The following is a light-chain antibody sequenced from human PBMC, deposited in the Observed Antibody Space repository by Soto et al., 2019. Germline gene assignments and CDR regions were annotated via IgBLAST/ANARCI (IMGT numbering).Light chain of an antibody. Sequence: QAVVTQEPSLTVSPGGTVTLTCCSSTGTDTSGHFPYWFQQKPGQAPRALIYDVTKKHSWTPARFSGSLLGDKAALTLSGVQPKDEAEYYCLLTYSDAVVFGGGTQLTVL. CDR2: DVT. V-gene: IGLV7-46*01. CDR3: LLTYSDAVV. CDR1: TGTDTSGHF. J-gene: IGLJ2*01.